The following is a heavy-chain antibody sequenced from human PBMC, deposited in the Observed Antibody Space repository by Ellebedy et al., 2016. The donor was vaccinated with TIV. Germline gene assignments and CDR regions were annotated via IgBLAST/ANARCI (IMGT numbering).Heavy chain of an antibody. CDR1: GYTFTGYY. CDR2: INPNSGGT. CDR3: ASGGGSYPEREFDY. V-gene: IGHV1-2*04. Sequence: AASVKVSCKASGYTFTGYYIHWVRQAPGQELEWMGWINPNSGGTNYAQKFQGWVTMTRDTSISTAYMELSRLRPDDTAVYYCASGGGSYPEREFDYWGQGTLVTVSS. D-gene: IGHD1-26*01. J-gene: IGHJ4*02.